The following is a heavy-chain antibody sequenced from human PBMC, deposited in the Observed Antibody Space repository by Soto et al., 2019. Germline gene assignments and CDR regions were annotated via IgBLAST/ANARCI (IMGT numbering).Heavy chain of an antibody. CDR1: GYTFTSYG. CDR3: ARDRAPVASDY. Sequence: ASVKVSCKSSGYTFTSYGIIWVRQAPGQGLEWMGWISAYNGNTNYAQKLQGRVTMTTDISTSTAYMELRSLRSDDTAVYYCARDRAPVASDYWGQGTLVNVSS. J-gene: IGHJ4*02. CDR2: ISAYNGNT. D-gene: IGHD5-12*01. V-gene: IGHV1-18*01.